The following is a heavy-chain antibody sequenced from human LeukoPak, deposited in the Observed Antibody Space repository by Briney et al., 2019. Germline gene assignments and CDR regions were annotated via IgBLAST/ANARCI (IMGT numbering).Heavy chain of an antibody. V-gene: IGHV1-2*02. CDR3: ARVRDGYNDAYDI. CDR2: INPNSGGT. Sequence: ASVKVSCKASGYTFTGYYMHWVRQAPGQGLEWMGWINPNSGGTNYAQKFQGRVTMTRDTSISTAYMELSRLRSDATAVYYCARVRDGYNDAYDIWGQGTMVTVTS. J-gene: IGHJ3*02. CDR1: GYTFTGYY. D-gene: IGHD5-24*01.